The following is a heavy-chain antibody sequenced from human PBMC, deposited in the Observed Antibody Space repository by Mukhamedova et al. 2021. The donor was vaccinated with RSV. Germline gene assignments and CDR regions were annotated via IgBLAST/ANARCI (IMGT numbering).Heavy chain of an antibody. V-gene: IGHV1-69*04. D-gene: IGHD5-18*01. CDR3: ARDPGYSYTGFFDY. Sequence: RVTITADKSTSTAYMELSSLRSEDTAVYYCARDPGYSYTGFFDYWGQGTLVTVSS. J-gene: IGHJ4*02.